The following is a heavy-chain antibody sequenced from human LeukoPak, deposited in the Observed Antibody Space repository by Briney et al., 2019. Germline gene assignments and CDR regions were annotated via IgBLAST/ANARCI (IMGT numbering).Heavy chain of an antibody. CDR1: GFTFSGYA. D-gene: IGHD5-18*01. CDR3: ATTRYGYIYYFDY. CDR2: ISYDGSNK. V-gene: IGHV3-30-3*01. Sequence: PGGSLRLSCAASGFTFSGYAMHWVRQAPGKGLEWVAVISYDGSNKYYADSVKGRFTISRDNSKNTLYLQMNSLRAEDTAVYYCATTRYGYIYYFDYWGQGTLVTVSS. J-gene: IGHJ4*02.